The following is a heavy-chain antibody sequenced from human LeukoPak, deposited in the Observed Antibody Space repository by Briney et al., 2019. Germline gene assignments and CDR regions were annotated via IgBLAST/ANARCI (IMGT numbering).Heavy chain of an antibody. CDR1: GYTFTAYY. D-gene: IGHD2-2*01. CDR3: ARFSDIVVVPAAMGPHDY. J-gene: IGHJ4*02. CDR2: INPNSGGS. Sequence: ASVKVSCKASGYTFTAYYVHWVRQAPGQGLEWMGRINPNSGGSNFAQKFQGRVTMTRDTSISTVYMELSSLRSDDTAVYYCARFSDIVVVPAAMGPHDYWGQGTLVTVSS. V-gene: IGHV1-2*06.